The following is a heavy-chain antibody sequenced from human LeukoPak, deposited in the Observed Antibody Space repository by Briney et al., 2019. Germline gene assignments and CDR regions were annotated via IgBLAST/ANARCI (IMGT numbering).Heavy chain of an antibody. CDR2: ISAYNGNT. D-gene: IGHD2-2*01. J-gene: IGHJ4*02. Sequence: ASVKVSCKASGYTFTSYGISWVRQAPGQGLEWMGWISAYNGNTNYAQKLQGRVTMTTDTSTSTAYVELRSLRSDDTAVYYCARVPIVVVPAASDYWGQGTLVTVSS. CDR1: GYTFTSYG. V-gene: IGHV1-18*01. CDR3: ARVPIVVVPAASDY.